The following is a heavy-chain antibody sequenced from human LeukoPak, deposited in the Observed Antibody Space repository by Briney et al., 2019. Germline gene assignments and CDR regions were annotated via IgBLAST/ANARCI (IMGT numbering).Heavy chain of an antibody. CDR2: IYHSGST. CDR3: AKAPTTSARRSCLDY. D-gene: IGHD1-1*01. CDR1: GGSISSGGYS. V-gene: IGHV4-30-2*01. J-gene: IGHJ4*02. Sequence: ASETLSLTCAVSGGSISSGGYSWSWIRQPPGKGLEWIGYIYHSGSTYYNPSLKSRVTISVDRSKNQFSLKLSSVTAEDTAVYYCAKAPTTSARRSCLDYWGQGTLVTVSS.